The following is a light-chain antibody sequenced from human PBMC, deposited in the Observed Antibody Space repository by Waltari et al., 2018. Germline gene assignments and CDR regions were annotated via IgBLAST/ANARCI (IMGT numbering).Light chain of an antibody. CDR2: AVN. J-gene: IGLJ3*02. CDR3: GSHTSGITWV. CDR1: SSDVGVWQY. V-gene: IGLV2-14*03. Sequence: QSALAQPASVSGSPGQSITISCTGTSSDVGVWQYVSWYQQHPGKAPKLLIYAVNKRPSGFSTRISGSKSGNTASLTISALQGEDVADYYCGSHTSGITWVFGGGTKVTVL.